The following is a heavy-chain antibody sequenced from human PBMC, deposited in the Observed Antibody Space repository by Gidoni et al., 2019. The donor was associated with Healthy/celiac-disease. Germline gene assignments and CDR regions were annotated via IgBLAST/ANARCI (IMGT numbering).Heavy chain of an antibody. CDR2: ISYDGSNK. CDR1: GFTFSSYA. J-gene: IGHJ5*02. CDR3: ARDPVCSSTSCSYGGNWFDP. V-gene: IGHV3-30-3*01. D-gene: IGHD2-2*01. Sequence: QVQLVESGGGVVQPGRSLRLSCAASGFTFSSYAMHWVRQAPGKGLEWVAVISYDGSNKYYADSVKGRFTISRDNSKNTLYLQMNSLRAEDTAVYYCARDPVCSSTSCSYGGNWFDPWGQGTLVTVSS.